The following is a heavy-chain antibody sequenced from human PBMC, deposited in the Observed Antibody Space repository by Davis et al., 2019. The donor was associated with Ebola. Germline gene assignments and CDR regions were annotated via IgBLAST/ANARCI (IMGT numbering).Heavy chain of an antibody. V-gene: IGHV3-9*01. CDR1: GFTFDDYA. J-gene: IGHJ1*01. Sequence: GGSLRLSCAASGFTFDDYAMHWVRQAPGKGLEWVSGISWNSGSIGYADSVKGRFTISRDNAKNSLYLQMNSLRAEDTALYYCAKDIGSRAEYFRHWGQGTLVTVSS. CDR3: AKDIGSRAEYFRH. D-gene: IGHD6-25*01. CDR2: ISWNSGSI.